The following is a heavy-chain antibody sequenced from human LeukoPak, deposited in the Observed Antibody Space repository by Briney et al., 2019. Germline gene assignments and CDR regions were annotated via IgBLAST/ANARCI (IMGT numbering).Heavy chain of an antibody. V-gene: IGHV3-30*02. CDR1: GFTFSSYG. Sequence: GGSLRLSCAASGFTFSSYGMHWVRQAPGKGLEWVAFIRYDGSNKYYADSVKGRFTISRDNSKNTLYLQMNSLRAEDTAVYYCAKELQWLVRGAFDYWGQGTLVTVSS. J-gene: IGHJ4*02. CDR3: AKELQWLVRGAFDY. CDR2: IRYDGSNK. D-gene: IGHD6-19*01.